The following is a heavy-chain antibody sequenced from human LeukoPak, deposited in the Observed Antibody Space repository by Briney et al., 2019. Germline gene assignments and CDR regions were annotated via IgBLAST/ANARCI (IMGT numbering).Heavy chain of an antibody. J-gene: IGHJ5*02. CDR2: ISGSGGST. CDR1: GFTFSSYA. Sequence: GGSLRPSCAASGFTFSSYAMSWVRQAPGKGLEWVSAISGSGGSTYYADSVKGRFTISRDNSKNTLYLQMNSLRAEDTAVYYCAKDGRISVGGARELRPFDPWGQGTLVTVSS. V-gene: IGHV3-23*01. CDR3: AKDGRISVGGARELRPFDP. D-gene: IGHD3-10*01.